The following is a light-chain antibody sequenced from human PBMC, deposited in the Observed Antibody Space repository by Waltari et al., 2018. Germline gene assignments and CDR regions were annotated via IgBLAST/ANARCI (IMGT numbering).Light chain of an antibody. J-gene: IGLJ2*01. V-gene: IGLV2-11*01. CDR3: CSYAGRYTSV. CDR2: DVD. CDR1: NRHVGPYNY. Sequence: QSALTQPRSVSGSPGQSVTLSCPATNRHVGPYNYVSWYQHRPGKAPQLVIFDVDKRPSGVPDRFSGSKAGNTASLTISGLQADDEADYYCCSYAGRYTSVFGGGTKVTVL.